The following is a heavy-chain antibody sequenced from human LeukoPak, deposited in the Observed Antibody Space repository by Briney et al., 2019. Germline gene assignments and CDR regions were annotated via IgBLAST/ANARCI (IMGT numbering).Heavy chain of an antibody. CDR1: GGSISSYY. Sequence: PSETLSLTCTVSGGSISSYYWSWIRQPPGKGLEYIGYINYRGSTNSNPSLKSRITISVDTSKNHFSLKLTSVTAADTAVYYCARGGEAPFDYWGPGTLVTVSS. V-gene: IGHV4-59*08. J-gene: IGHJ4*02. D-gene: IGHD3-16*01. CDR2: INYRGST. CDR3: ARGGEAPFDY.